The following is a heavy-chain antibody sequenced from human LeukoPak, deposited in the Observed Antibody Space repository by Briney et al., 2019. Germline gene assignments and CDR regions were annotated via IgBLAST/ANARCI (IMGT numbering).Heavy chain of an antibody. CDR2: IYYSGST. V-gene: IGHV4-39*01. D-gene: IGHD3-22*01. Sequence: SETLSLTCTVSGGSVSSSSYYWGWIRQPPGKGLEWIGTIYYSGSTYYNPSLKSRVTISVDTSKNQFSLNLSSVTAADTAVYYCASQGYYDTIPFDPWGQGTLLTVSS. CDR1: GGSVSSSSYY. CDR3: ASQGYYDTIPFDP. J-gene: IGHJ5*02.